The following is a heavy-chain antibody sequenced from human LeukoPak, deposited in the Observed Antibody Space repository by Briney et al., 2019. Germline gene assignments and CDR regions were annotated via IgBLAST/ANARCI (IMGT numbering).Heavy chain of an antibody. J-gene: IGHJ3*02. CDR3: ARGYSSGWYFALDI. CDR1: GFTFSSYS. D-gene: IGHD6-19*01. V-gene: IGHV3-21*01. CDR2: ISPTSSYI. Sequence: PGGSLRLSCAASGFTFSSYSMNWVRQAPGKGLEWVSSISPTSSYIYYADSVKGRFTISRANAKNSLSLQMNSLRAEDTAVYYCARGYSSGWYFALDIRGQGTMVTVS.